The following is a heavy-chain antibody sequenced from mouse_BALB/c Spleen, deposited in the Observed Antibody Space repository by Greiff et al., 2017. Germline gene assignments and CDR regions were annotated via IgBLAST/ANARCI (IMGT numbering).Heavy chain of an antibody. CDR1: GYTFTSYY. Sequence: QVQLQQSGPELVKPGASVKMSCKASGYTFTSYYIHWVKQRPGQGLEWIGWIYPGDGSTKYNEKFKGKTTLTADKSSSTAYMLLSSLTSEDSAIYYCAIGGYDGYYGNYWGQGTTLTVSS. D-gene: IGHD2-3*01. CDR2: IYPGDGST. V-gene: IGHV1S56*01. J-gene: IGHJ2*01. CDR3: AIGGYDGYYGNY.